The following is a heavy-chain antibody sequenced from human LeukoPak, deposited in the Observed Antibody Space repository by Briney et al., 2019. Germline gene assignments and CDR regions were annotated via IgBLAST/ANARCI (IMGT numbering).Heavy chain of an antibody. CDR1: GFTFSDYG. D-gene: IGHD2-2*01. CDR2: IRYDGSIK. V-gene: IGHV3-30*02. J-gene: IGHJ4*02. Sequence: GGSLRLSCAASGFTFSDYGMVWVRQAPGKGLEWVAFIRYDGSIKYYTDSVKDRFTVSRDNSRNTLYLQMNSLKDEDTAVYYCAKDRYCSSPSCRNFDSWGQGTLVTVSS. CDR3: AKDRYCSSPSCRNFDS.